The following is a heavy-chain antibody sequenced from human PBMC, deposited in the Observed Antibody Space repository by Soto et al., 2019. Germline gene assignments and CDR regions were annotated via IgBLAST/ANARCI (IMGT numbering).Heavy chain of an antibody. D-gene: IGHD2-21*02. CDR1: GGSVSSGSYY. CDR2: IYYSGST. CDR3: ASAPVVTYDAFDI. V-gene: IGHV4-61*01. Sequence: QVQLQESGPGLVKPSETLSLTCTVSGGSVSSGSYYWSWIRQPPGKGLEWIGYIYYSGSTNYNPSLTSRVTISVDTSKNQFSLKLSSVTAADTAVYYCASAPVVTYDAFDIWGQGTMVTVSS. J-gene: IGHJ3*02.